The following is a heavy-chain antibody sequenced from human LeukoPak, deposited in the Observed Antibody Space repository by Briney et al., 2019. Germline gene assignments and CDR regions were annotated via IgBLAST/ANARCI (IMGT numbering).Heavy chain of an antibody. V-gene: IGHV1-2*02. J-gene: IGHJ5*02. Sequence: ASVKVSCKASGYTFTGYYMHWVRQAPGQGLEWMGWINPNSGGTNYAQKFQGRVTMTRDTSISTAYMGLSRLRSDDTAVYYCARGLNVVVIAISYNWFDPWGQGTLVTVSS. CDR3: ARGLNVVVIAISYNWFDP. D-gene: IGHD2-21*01. CDR2: INPNSGGT. CDR1: GYTFTGYY.